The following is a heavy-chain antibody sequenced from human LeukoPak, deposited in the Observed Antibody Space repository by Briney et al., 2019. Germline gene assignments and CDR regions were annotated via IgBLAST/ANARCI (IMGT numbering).Heavy chain of an antibody. CDR1: GGSFSGYY. J-gene: IGHJ6*02. CDR2: INHSGST. Sequence: TPSETLSLTCAVYGGSFSGYYWSWIRQPPGKGLEWIGEINHSGSTNYNPSLKSRVTISVDTSKNQFSLKLSSVTAADTAVYYCARGQYYYGSGSFYYYYGMDVWGQGTTVTVSS. D-gene: IGHD3-10*01. V-gene: IGHV4-34*01. CDR3: ARGQYYYGSGSFYYYYGMDV.